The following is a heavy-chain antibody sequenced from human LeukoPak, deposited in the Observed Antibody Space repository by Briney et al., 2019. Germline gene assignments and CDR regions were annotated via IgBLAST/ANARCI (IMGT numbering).Heavy chain of an antibody. CDR2: INHSGST. CDR1: GGSFSGYY. V-gene: IGHV4-34*01. J-gene: IGHJ4*02. D-gene: IGHD6-19*01. Sequence: PSETLSLTCAVYGGSFSGYYWSWIRQPPGKGLEWIGEINHSGSTNYNPSLKSRVTISVDTSKNQFSLKLSSVTAADTAVYYCARRWQAKKPAGYSSGWFAYWGQGTLVTVSS. CDR3: ARRWQAKKPAGYSSGWFAY.